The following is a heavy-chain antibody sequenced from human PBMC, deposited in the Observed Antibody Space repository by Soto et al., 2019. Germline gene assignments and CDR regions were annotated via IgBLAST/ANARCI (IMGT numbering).Heavy chain of an antibody. D-gene: IGHD3-10*01. CDR2: IYYSGST. V-gene: IGHV4-30-4*01. CDR1: GGSISSGDYY. CDR3: ARDSPITMVRGAHLGYYGMDV. Sequence: KTSETLSLTCTVSGGSISSGDYYWSWIRQPPGKGLEWIGYIYYSGSTYYNPSLKSRVTISVDTSKNQFSLKLSSVTAADTVVYYCARDSPITMVRGAHLGYYGMDVWGQGTTVTVSS. J-gene: IGHJ6*02.